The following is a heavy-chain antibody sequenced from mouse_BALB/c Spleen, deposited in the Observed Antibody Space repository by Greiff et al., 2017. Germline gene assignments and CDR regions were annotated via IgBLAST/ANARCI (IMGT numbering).Heavy chain of an antibody. D-gene: IGHD1-1*01. Sequence: EGKVVESGGGLVKPGGSLKLSWAASGFTFSSYAMSGVRQTPEKRLEWVASISSGGSTYYPDSVKGRFTISRDNARNILYLQMSSLRSEDTAMYYCARAVRYYRSLDYFAYWGPGTTLTVSS. V-gene: IGHV5-6-5*01. J-gene: IGHJ2*01. CDR2: ISSGGST. CDR1: GFTFSSYA. CDR3: ARAVRYYRSLDYFAY.